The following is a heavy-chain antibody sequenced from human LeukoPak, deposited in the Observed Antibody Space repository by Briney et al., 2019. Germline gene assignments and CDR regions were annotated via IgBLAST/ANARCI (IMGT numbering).Heavy chain of an antibody. CDR2: ISAYNGNT. Sequence: GASVKVSCKASGYTFTSYGISWVRQAPGQGLEWMGWISAYNGNTNYAQKLQGRVTMTTDTSTSTAYMELRSLRSDDTAVYYCARDLSVAGRAYDAFDIWGQGTMVTVSS. J-gene: IGHJ3*02. CDR3: ARDLSVAGRAYDAFDI. CDR1: GYTFTSYG. D-gene: IGHD6-19*01. V-gene: IGHV1-18*01.